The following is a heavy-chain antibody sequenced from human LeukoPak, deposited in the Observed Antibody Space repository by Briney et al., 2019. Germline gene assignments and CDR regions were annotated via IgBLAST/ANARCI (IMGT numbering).Heavy chain of an antibody. J-gene: IGHJ6*03. D-gene: IGHD1-1*01. CDR3: ARGWTVYYYYYMDV. CDR2: MNPNSGNT. Sequence: ASVKVSCKASGYTFTSYNINWVRQATVQGLEWMGWMNPNSGNTGYAQKFQGRVTMTRNTSISTAYMELSSLRSEDTAVYYCARGWTVYYYYYMDVWGKGTTVTVSS. V-gene: IGHV1-8*01. CDR1: GYTFTSYN.